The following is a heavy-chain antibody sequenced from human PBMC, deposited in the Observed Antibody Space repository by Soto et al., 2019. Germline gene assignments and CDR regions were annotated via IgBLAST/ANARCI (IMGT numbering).Heavy chain of an antibody. V-gene: IGHV3-74*01. CDR2: IKSDGSRT. D-gene: IGHD5-12*01. CDR1: GFTYSSFW. Sequence: EVQLVESGGGLVQPGGSLRLSCAASGFTYSSFWMHWVRQAPGKGLVWVSGIKSDGSRTTYAESVKGRFTISRDNVKNMLYLQMNSLRVEDTAVYYCSRDEGVPMIRGFDYWGQGALVTVSS. CDR3: SRDEGVPMIRGFDY. J-gene: IGHJ4*02.